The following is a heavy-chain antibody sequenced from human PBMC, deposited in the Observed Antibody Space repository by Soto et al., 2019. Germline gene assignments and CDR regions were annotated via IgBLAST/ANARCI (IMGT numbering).Heavy chain of an antibody. CDR3: ARDSPIAYRHQAYYYYGMDV. J-gene: IGHJ6*02. CDR2: TYYRSKWYN. CDR1: GDSVSSNSAA. D-gene: IGHD6-6*01. V-gene: IGHV6-1*01. Sequence: SQTLSLTCAISGDSVSSNSAAWNWIRQSPSRGLEWLGRTYYRSKWYNDYAVSVKSRITINPDTSKNQFSLQLNSVTPEDTAVYYCARDSPIAYRHQAYYYYGMDVWGQGPTVTVSS.